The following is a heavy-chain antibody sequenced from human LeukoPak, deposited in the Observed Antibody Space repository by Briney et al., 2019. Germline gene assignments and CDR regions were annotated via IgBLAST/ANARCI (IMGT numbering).Heavy chain of an antibody. V-gene: IGHV4-39*07. CDR1: GGSISSSSYY. CDR3: ARESSAAGVGY. J-gene: IGHJ4*02. CDR2: INHSGST. Sequence: MSSETLSLTCTVSGGSISSSSYYWGWIRQPPGKGLEWIGEINHSGSTNYNPSLKSRVTISVDTSKNQFSLKLSSVTAADTAVYYCARESSAAGVGYWGQGTLVTVSS. D-gene: IGHD6-13*01.